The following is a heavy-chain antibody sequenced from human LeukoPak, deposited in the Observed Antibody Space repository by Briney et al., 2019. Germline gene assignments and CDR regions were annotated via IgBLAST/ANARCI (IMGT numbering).Heavy chain of an antibody. J-gene: IGHJ4*02. V-gene: IGHV1-18*01. D-gene: IGHD6-13*01. Sequence: ASVKVSCKASGYPFGSYGISWVRQAPGQGLEWMGWNSGYKGNTKYAQKFQGRVTMTTDTSTSTAYMELRSLRSDDTAVYYCARGTDLSSSWYDYWGQGTLVTVSS. CDR2: NSGYKGNT. CDR3: ARGTDLSSSWYDY. CDR1: GYPFGSYG.